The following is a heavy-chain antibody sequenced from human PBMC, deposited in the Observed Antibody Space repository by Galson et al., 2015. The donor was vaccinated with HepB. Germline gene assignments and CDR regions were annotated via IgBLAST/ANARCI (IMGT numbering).Heavy chain of an antibody. Sequence: SLRLSCAASGFTFSNAWMSWVRQAPGKGLEWVGRIKSKTDGGTTDYAAPVKGRFTISRDDSKNTLYLQMNSLKTEDTAVYYCTTDFPYDSSGYYNLRDYWGQGTLVTVSS. V-gene: IGHV3-15*01. CDR1: GFTFSNAW. CDR3: TTDFPYDSSGYYNLRDY. CDR2: IKSKTDGGTT. J-gene: IGHJ4*02. D-gene: IGHD3-22*01.